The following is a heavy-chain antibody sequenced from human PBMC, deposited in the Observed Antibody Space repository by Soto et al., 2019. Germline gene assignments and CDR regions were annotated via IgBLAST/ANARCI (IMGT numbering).Heavy chain of an antibody. CDR1: GGSISSSSYY. J-gene: IGHJ4*02. Sequence: SETLSLTCTVSGGSISSSSYYWGWIRQPPGKGLEWIGSIYYSGSTYYNPSLKSRVTISVDTSKNQFSLKLSSVTAADTAVCYCARGDIVVVVAATRHRPFDYWGQGTLVTVSS. CDR2: IYYSGST. D-gene: IGHD2-15*01. V-gene: IGHV4-39*01. CDR3: ARGDIVVVVAATRHRPFDY.